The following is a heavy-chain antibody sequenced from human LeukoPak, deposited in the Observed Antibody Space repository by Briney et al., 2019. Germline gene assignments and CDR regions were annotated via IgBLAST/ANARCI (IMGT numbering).Heavy chain of an antibody. V-gene: IGHV3-74*01. D-gene: IGHD3-9*01. Sequence: GGSLRLSCAASGFTFSGYWMHWVRQAPGKGLVWVSRIKSDGSSTSYADSVKGRFTISRDNAKNTLYLQMNSLRAEDTAVYYCARESRGYDILTGKYHRGYYSYYMDVWGKGTTVTVSS. J-gene: IGHJ6*03. CDR2: IKSDGSST. CDR3: ARESRGYDILTGKYHRGYYSYYMDV. CDR1: GFTFSGYW.